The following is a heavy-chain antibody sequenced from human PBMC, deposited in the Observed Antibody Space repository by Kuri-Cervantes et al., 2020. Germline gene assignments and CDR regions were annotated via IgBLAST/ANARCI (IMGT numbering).Heavy chain of an antibody. J-gene: IGHJ4*02. CDR3: ARDSSGQWYFDY. CDR1: GGSISSGGYS. CDR2: IYHSGST. D-gene: IGHD3-22*01. Sequence: SETLSLTCAVSGGSISSGGYSWSWIRQPPGKGLEWIGYIYHSGSTYYNPSLKSRATISVDRSKNQFSLKLSSVTAADTAVYYCARDSSGQWYFDYWGQGTLVTVSS. V-gene: IGHV4-30-2*01.